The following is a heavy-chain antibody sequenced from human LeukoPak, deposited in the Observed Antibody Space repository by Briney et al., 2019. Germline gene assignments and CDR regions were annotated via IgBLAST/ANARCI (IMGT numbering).Heavy chain of an antibody. V-gene: IGHV4-59*08. CDR1: GGSISSYY. J-gene: IGHJ6*02. CDR3: ARHGSSGWLHYYYYYGMDV. CDR2: IYYSGST. Sequence: SETLSLTCTVSGGSISSYYWSWIRQPPGKGLEWIGYIYYSGSTNYNPSLKSRVTISVDTSKNQFSLKLSSVTAADTAVYYCARHGSSGWLHYYYYYGMDVWGQGTTVTVSS. D-gene: IGHD6-13*01.